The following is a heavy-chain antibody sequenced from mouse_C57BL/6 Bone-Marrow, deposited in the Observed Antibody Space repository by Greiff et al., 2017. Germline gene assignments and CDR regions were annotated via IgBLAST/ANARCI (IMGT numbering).Heavy chain of an antibody. D-gene: IGHD1-1*01. J-gene: IGHJ4*01. CDR1: GYTFTSYG. CDR2: IYPRSGNT. CDR3: ALSFFYGSSPYYAMDY. Sequence: VQLQQSGAELARPGASVKLSCKASGYTFTSYGISWVKQRTGQGLEWIGEIYPRSGNTYSNEKCKGKATLTADKSSSTAYMELRSLTSEDSAVYFCALSFFYGSSPYYAMDYWGQGTSVTVSS. V-gene: IGHV1-81*01.